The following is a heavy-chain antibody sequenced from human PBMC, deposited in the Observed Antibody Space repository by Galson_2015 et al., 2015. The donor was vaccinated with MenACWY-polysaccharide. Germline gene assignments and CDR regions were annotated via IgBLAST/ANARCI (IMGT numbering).Heavy chain of an antibody. Sequence: SLRLSCAASGFPYSSYEMNWVRQAPGKGLEWVSYISNGGSTIYYADSVKGRFTISRDNAKNSLYLQMNSLRAEDTALYYCAREGWQQLAFCDYWAREPWSPSPQ. CDR3: AREGWQQLAFCDY. V-gene: IGHV3-48*03. D-gene: IGHD6-13*01. CDR1: GFPYSSYE. J-gene: IGHJ4*02. CDR2: ISNGGSTI.